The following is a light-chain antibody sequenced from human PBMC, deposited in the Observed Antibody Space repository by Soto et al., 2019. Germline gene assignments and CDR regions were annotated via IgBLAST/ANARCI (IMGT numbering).Light chain of an antibody. J-gene: IGKJ2*01. Sequence: ENVLTQSPGTQSLSPGESVTLSCRASQSVSRGNLAWYQQKPGQAPRILIYGGAIRATGIPDRFSGSGSVTDFTLSISRLAPEDFAVYYCLQYVSQPYTFGQGTKLEIK. CDR3: LQYVSQPYT. CDR1: QSVSRGN. CDR2: GGA. V-gene: IGKV3-20*01.